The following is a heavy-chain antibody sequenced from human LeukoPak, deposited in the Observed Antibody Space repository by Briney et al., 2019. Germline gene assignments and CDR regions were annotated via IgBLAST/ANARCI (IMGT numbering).Heavy chain of an antibody. CDR2: ISGSGGST. V-gene: IGHV3-23*01. J-gene: IGHJ4*02. Sequence: PGGSLRLSSAASGFTFSSYAMSWVRQAPGKGLEWVSAISGSGGSTYYADSVKGRFTISRDNSKNTLYLQMNSLRAEDTAVYYCAKDLGGSGYDLSDPSFDYWGQGTLVTVSS. D-gene: IGHD5-12*01. CDR3: AKDLGGSGYDLSDPSFDY. CDR1: GFTFSSYA.